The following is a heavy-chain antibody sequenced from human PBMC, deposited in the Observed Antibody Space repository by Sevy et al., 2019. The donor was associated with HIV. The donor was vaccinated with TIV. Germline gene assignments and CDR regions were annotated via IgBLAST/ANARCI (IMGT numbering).Heavy chain of an antibody. CDR3: ARDHVKDGKGGDYYYHAMYV. J-gene: IGHJ6*02. V-gene: IGHV3-11*01. Sequence: GGSLRLSCTASGFTLSDYYMSWIRQAPGKGLQWISYISGSDDSGGDDTIYYADSVKGRFTISRDNAKNSLYLQMSSLRADDTAVYYCARDHVKDGKGGDYYYHAMYVWDRGTTVTVSS. D-gene: IGHD3-16*01. CDR2: ISGSDDSGGDDTI. CDR1: GFTLSDYY.